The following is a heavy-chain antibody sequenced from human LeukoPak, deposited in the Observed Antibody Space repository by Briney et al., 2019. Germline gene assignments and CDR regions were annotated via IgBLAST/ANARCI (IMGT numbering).Heavy chain of an antibody. CDR3: ASWPGGWYGEDS. V-gene: IGHV3-53*01. CDR2: IYGGGST. J-gene: IGHJ4*02. Sequence: GGSLRLSCAASGFTVSSNYMSWVRQASGKGLEWVSVIYGGGSTYYADSVKGRFTISRDTSKNTLNLQMNSLRAEDTAVYYCASWPGGWYGEDSWGQGTLVTVSS. D-gene: IGHD6-19*01. CDR1: GFTVSSNY.